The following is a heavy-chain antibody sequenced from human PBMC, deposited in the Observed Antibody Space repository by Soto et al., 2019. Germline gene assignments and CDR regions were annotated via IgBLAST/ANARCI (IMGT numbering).Heavy chain of an antibody. D-gene: IGHD2-15*01. CDR2: IYYSGST. CDR1: GGSISSSSYY. J-gene: IGHJ4*02. Sequence: SETLSLTCTVSGGSISSSSYYWGWIRQAPGKGLEWIGSIYYSGSTYSNPSLKSRVTIAVDTSKNQFSLKLSSVTAADTAVYYCARGSVVAATLFDSWGQGTLVTVSS. V-gene: IGHV4-39*07. CDR3: ARGSVVAATLFDS.